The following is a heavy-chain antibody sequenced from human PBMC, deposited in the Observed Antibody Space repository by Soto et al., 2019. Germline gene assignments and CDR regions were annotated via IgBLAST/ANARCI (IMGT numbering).Heavy chain of an antibody. CDR1: GGPISSSNW. Sequence: QVHLQESGPGLVKPSGTLSLNCAVSGGPISSSNWWSWVRQPPGKGLEWIGEIYHSGSTNYKPSLKSGVTIAVVKSKIHFSRKLSSVTAADTAVYYCAGRGYCTNGVCYYGMDVWGQGTTVTVSS. D-gene: IGHD2-8*01. CDR2: IYHSGST. CDR3: AGRGYCTNGVCYYGMDV. V-gene: IGHV4-4*02. J-gene: IGHJ6*02.